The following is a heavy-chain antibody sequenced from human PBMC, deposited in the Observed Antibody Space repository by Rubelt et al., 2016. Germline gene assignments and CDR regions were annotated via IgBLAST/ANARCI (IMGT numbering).Heavy chain of an antibody. CDR1: GFTFSTYS. V-gene: IGHV3-21*01. J-gene: IGHJ6*02. CDR3: ARSHPNGGMDV. Sequence: LRLSCAASGFTFSTYSMNWVRPAPGKGLEWVSSISSSSSYIYYADSVKGRFTISRDNAKNSLYLQMNSLRAEDTAVYYCARSHPNGGMDVWGQGTTVTVSS. CDR2: ISSSSSYI.